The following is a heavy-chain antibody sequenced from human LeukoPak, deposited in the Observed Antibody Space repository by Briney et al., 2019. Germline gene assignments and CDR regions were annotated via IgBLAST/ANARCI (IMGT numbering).Heavy chain of an antibody. Sequence: ASVKVSCKASGYTFTGYYMHWVRQAPGQGLEWMGWINPNSGGTNYAQKFQGRVTITRDTSIGTAFMELSSLISDDTAVYYCASEAFCAGGSCYLQRVASWGPGTLVTVSS. D-gene: IGHD2-15*01. CDR1: GYTFTGYY. CDR3: ASEAFCAGGSCYLQRVAS. V-gene: IGHV1-2*02. J-gene: IGHJ4*02. CDR2: INPNSGGT.